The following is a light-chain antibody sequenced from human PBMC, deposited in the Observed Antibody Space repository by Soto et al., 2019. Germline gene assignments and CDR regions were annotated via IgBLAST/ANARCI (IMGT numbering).Light chain of an antibody. CDR2: DND. CDR3: GTWDRTLSGG. Sequence: QSVLTQPPSGSAAPGQKVTISCSGSRSNIGNNYVSWYQHLPGAAPKLIIYDNDKRSSGIPDRFSGSKSGTSATLDITGLQTGDEAEYYCGTWDRTLSGGFGTGTKLTVL. J-gene: IGLJ1*01. CDR1: RSNIGNNY. V-gene: IGLV1-51*01.